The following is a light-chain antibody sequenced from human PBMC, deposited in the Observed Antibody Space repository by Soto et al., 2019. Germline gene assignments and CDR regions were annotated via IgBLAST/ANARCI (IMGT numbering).Light chain of an antibody. CDR3: MSYAGGNRFV. Sequence: QSVLTQPPSASGSPGQSVTISCAGTINDVGGYNYVSWYQRHPGKVPQLMIYQVTKRPSGVPDRFSASKSDTTASLTISGLQAEDEGDYYCMSYAGGNRFVFGTGTKVTVL. CDR2: QVT. CDR1: INDVGGYNY. J-gene: IGLJ1*01. V-gene: IGLV2-8*01.